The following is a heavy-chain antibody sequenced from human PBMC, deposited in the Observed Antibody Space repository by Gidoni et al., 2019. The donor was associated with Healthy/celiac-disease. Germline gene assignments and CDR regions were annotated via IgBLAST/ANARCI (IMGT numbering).Heavy chain of an antibody. Sequence: EVQLVESGGGLVQPGRSLRLSCAASGFTFDDYAMHWVRQAPGKGLEWVSGISWNSGSIGYADSVKGRFTISRDNAKNSLYLQMNSLRAEDTALYYCAKDQYYDILTGYYTAGYGMDVWGQGTTVTVSS. CDR3: AKDQYYDILTGYYTAGYGMDV. J-gene: IGHJ6*02. CDR1: GFTFDDYA. V-gene: IGHV3-9*01. CDR2: ISWNSGSI. D-gene: IGHD3-9*01.